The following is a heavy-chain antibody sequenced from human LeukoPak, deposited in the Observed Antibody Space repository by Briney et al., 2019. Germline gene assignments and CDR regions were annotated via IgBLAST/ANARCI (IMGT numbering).Heavy chain of an antibody. V-gene: IGHV4-34*01. J-gene: IGHJ4*01. CDR1: GGSFSGYY. D-gene: IGHD3-9*01. CDR3: ARDTYYDILTGYFFDY. CDR2: INHSGST. Sequence: SETLSLTCAVYGGSFSGYYWSWIRQPPGKGLEWIGEINHSGSTNYNPYLKSRVTISVDTTKNQFSLKLSSVTAADTAVYYCARDTYYDILTGYFFDYWGQGTLVTVS.